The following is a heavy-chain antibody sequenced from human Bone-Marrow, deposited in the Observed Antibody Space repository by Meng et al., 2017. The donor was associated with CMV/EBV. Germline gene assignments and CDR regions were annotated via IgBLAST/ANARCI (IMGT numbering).Heavy chain of an antibody. CDR3: ARVYGGNSGLDY. CDR2: IYSDGSST. V-gene: IGHV3-74*01. CDR1: GFTFSSYW. J-gene: IGHJ4*02. D-gene: IGHD4-23*01. Sequence: GESLKISCAASGFTFSSYWMHWVRQAPGKGLVWVSRIYSDGSSTSYADSVKGRFTISRDNAKNTLYLQMNSLRAEDTAVYYCARVYGGNSGLDYWGQGTLVTVSS.